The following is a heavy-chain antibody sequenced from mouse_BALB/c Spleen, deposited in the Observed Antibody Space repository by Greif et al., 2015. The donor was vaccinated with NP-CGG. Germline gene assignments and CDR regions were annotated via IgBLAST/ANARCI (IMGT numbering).Heavy chain of an antibody. CDR3: AVWYYAMDY. CDR1: GYNFTSYW. CDR2: IYPGSGST. Sequence: VQLQQSGAELVKPGTSVKLSCKASGYNFTSYWINWVKLRPGQGLERIGDIYPGSGSTNYNEKFKSKATLTVDTSSSTAYMQLSSLASEDSALYYCAVWYYAMDYWGQGTSVTVSS. D-gene: IGHD2-10*02. V-gene: IGHV1-55*01. J-gene: IGHJ4*01.